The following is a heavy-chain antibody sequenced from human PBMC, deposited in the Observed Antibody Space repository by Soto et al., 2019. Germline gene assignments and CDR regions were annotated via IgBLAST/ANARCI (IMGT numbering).Heavy chain of an antibody. CDR1: GFIFDDFT. J-gene: IGHJ4*01. CDR2: INWDGRIA. D-gene: IGHD6-13*01. Sequence: WWSLRLSCAASGFIFDDFTMHWFRLVPGKGLQWVSYINWDGRIAMYADSVKGRFTISRDNTNNHLYLQMNSLRSDDTALYYCAKDEGAAVESPGDWGHGTLVTVSA. V-gene: IGHV3-43*01. CDR3: AKDEGAAVESPGD.